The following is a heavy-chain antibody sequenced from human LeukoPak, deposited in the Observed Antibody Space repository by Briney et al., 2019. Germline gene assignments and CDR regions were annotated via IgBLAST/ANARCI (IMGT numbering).Heavy chain of an antibody. CDR1: GFTFSSYG. Sequence: GGSLRLSCAASGFTFSSYGMHWVRQAPGKGLEWVSVIYSGGSTYYADSVKGRFTISRDNSKNTVYLQLNGLRGEDTAIYYCARSRYLDWGGAFDMWGQGTMVTVSS. D-gene: IGHD3-9*01. CDR3: ARSRYLDWGGAFDM. V-gene: IGHV3-66*01. J-gene: IGHJ3*02. CDR2: IYSGGST.